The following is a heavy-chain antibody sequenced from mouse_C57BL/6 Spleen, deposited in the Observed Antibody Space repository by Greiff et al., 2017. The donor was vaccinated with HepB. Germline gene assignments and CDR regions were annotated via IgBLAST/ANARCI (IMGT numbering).Heavy chain of an antibody. CDR1: GYNFTSYW. D-gene: IGHD1-1*01. CDR3: ARSQFITTVVATAPFAY. Sequence: VQLQQPGAELVMPGASVKLSCTASGYNFTSYWMHWVKQRPGQGLEWIGEIDPSDSYTNYNQKFKGKSTLTVDKSSSTAYMQLSSLTSEDTAVYYCARSQFITTVVATAPFAYWGQGTLVTVSA. CDR2: IDPSDSYT. J-gene: IGHJ3*01. V-gene: IGHV1-69*01.